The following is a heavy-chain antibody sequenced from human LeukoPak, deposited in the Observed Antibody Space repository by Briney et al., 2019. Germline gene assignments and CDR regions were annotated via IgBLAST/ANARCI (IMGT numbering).Heavy chain of an antibody. CDR2: INHSGST. D-gene: IGHD5-12*01. CDR1: GGSFSGYY. V-gene: IGHV4-34*01. Sequence: SETLSLTCAVYGGSFSGYYWSWIRQPPGKGLEWIREINHSGSTNYNPSLKSRVTISVDTSKNQFSLKLSSVTAADTAVYYCARGFPRVATRPLDYWGQGTLVTVSS. CDR3: ARGFPRVATRPLDY. J-gene: IGHJ4*02.